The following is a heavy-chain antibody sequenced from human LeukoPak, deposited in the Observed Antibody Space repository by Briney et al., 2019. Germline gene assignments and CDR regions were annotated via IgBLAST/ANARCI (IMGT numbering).Heavy chain of an antibody. Sequence: ASVKVSCKASGYTFTTYAMNWVRQAPGQGLEWMGVIKPSGGSTIYAQNFQGRVTMTRDMSISTAYMELSRLRSDDTAVYYCARGGDNFWSGYPFFDYWGQGTLVTVSS. CDR3: ARGGDNFWSGYPFFDY. D-gene: IGHD3-3*01. J-gene: IGHJ4*02. CDR2: IKPSGGST. CDR1: GYTFTTYA. V-gene: IGHV1-46*01.